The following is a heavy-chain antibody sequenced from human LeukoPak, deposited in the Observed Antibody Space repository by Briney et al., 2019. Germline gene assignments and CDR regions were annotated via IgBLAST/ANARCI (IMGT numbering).Heavy chain of an antibody. D-gene: IGHD3-10*01. V-gene: IGHV3-74*01. CDR2: INSDGSST. CDR1: GFTFSSYW. CDR3: ARGTRGFGELLYLVDY. J-gene: IGHJ4*02. Sequence: GGSLRLSCAASGFTFSSYWMHWVRQAPGKGLVWVSRINSDGSSTSYADSVKDRFTISRDNAKNTLYLQMNSLRAEDTAVYYCARGTRGFGELLYLVDYWGQGTLVTVSS.